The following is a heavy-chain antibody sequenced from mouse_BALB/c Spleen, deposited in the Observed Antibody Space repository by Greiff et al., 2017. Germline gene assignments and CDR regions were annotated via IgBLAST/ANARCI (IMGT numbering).Heavy chain of an antibody. Sequence: DVKLQESGPGLVKPSQSLSLTCTVTGYSITSDYAWNWIRQFPGNKLEWMGYISYSGSTSYNPSLKSRISITRDTAKNQFFLQLNSVTTEDTATYNCARSSYYYGSSSYFDVWGAGTTVTVSS. D-gene: IGHD1-1*01. CDR1: GYSITSDYA. V-gene: IGHV3-2*02. CDR2: ISYSGST. CDR3: ARSSYYYGSSSYFDV. J-gene: IGHJ1*01.